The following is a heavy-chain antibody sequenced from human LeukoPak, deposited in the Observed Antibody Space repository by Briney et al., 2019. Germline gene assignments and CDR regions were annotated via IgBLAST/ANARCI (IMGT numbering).Heavy chain of an antibody. J-gene: IGHJ4*02. CDR2: IKEDGSEK. D-gene: IGHD5-18*01. V-gene: IGHV3-7*04. Sequence: PGGSLSLSCAASGFTFSDYWMSWVRRTPGKGLEWVASIKEDGSEKYYVDSVKGRFTISRDNANNSLYLQMNSLSAEDTAVYYFARGYKANYFDFWGQGILVTVSS. CDR3: ARGYKANYFDF. CDR1: GFTFSDYW.